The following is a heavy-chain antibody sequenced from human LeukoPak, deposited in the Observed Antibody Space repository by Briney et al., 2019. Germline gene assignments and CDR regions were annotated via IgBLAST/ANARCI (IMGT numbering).Heavy chain of an antibody. Sequence: ASVKVSCKASGYTFTGYYMHWVRQAPGQGLEWMGWISAYNGNTNYAQKLQGRVTMTTDTSTNTAYMDLRRLRSDDTAVYYCARNWGAGHPINFDYWGQGTLVTVSS. J-gene: IGHJ4*02. CDR2: ISAYNGNT. D-gene: IGHD3-16*01. CDR1: GYTFTGYY. CDR3: ARNWGAGHPINFDY. V-gene: IGHV1-18*04.